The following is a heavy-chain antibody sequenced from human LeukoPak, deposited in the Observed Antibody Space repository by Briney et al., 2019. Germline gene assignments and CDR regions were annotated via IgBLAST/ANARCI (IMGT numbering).Heavy chain of an antibody. CDR3: ARVSHSSGYYYTLSFDY. CDR1: GYTFTSYD. Sequence: ASVKVSCKASGYTFTSYDINWVRQATGQGLGWMGWMNPNSGNTGYAQKFQGRVTMTRNTSISTAYMELSSLRSEDTAVYYCARVSHSSGYYYTLSFDYWGQGTLVTVSS. V-gene: IGHV1-8*01. D-gene: IGHD3-22*01. J-gene: IGHJ4*02. CDR2: MNPNSGNT.